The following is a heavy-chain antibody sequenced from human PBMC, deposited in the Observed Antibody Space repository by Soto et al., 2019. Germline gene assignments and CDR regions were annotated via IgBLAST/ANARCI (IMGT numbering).Heavy chain of an antibody. V-gene: IGHV4-39*01. J-gene: IGHJ5*02. Sequence: TLSLTCTVSGGSISSSSYYWGWIRQPPGKGLEWIGSIYYSGSTYYNPSLKSRVTISVDTSKNQFSLKLSSVTAADTAVYYCARLSGGVLGHWGQGTLVTGS. CDR2: IYYSGST. D-gene: IGHD3-16*01. CDR1: GGSISSSSYY. CDR3: ARLSGGVLGH.